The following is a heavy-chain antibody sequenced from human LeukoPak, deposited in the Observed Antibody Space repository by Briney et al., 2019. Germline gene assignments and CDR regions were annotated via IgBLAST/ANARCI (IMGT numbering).Heavy chain of an antibody. V-gene: IGHV3-33*01. J-gene: IGHJ6*02. CDR3: ARDREGDGYNFYFYYYYGMDV. CDR2: IWYDGSNK. CDR1: GFTFSSYG. D-gene: IGHD5-24*01. Sequence: PGGSLRLSCAASGFTFSSYGMHWVRQAPGKGLEWVAVIWYDGSNKYYADSVKGRFTISRDNSKNTLYLQMNSLRAEDTAVYYCARDREGDGYNFYFYYYYGMDVWGQGTTVTVSS.